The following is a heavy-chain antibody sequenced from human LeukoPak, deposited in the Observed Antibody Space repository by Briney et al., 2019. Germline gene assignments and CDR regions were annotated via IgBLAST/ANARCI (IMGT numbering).Heavy chain of an antibody. D-gene: IGHD3-10*01. Sequence: GGSLRLSCAASGFTFSSYSMNWVRQAPGKGLEWVSAISGSGGSTYYADSVKGRFTISRDNSKNTLYLQMNSLRAEDTAVYYCAKDHAMVRGVIGYFDYWGQGTLVTVSS. CDR1: GFTFSSYS. CDR2: ISGSGGST. J-gene: IGHJ4*02. V-gene: IGHV3-23*01. CDR3: AKDHAMVRGVIGYFDY.